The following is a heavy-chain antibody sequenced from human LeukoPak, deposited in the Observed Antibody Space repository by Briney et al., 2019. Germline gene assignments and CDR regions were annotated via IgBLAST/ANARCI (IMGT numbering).Heavy chain of an antibody. CDR2: ISSSSSYI. Sequence: PGGSLRLSCAASGFTFSSYSMNWVRQAPGKGLEWVSSISSSSSYIYYADSVKGRFTISRDNAKNSLYLQMNSLRAEDTAVYYCAREFTGSYYTPYFDYWGQGTLVTVSS. J-gene: IGHJ4*02. CDR1: GFTFSSYS. D-gene: IGHD1-26*01. CDR3: AREFTGSYYTPYFDY. V-gene: IGHV3-21*01.